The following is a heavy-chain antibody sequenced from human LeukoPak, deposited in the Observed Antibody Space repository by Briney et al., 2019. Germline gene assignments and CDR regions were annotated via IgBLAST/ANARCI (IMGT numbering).Heavy chain of an antibody. D-gene: IGHD3-9*01. V-gene: IGHV3-21*01. Sequence: GGSLRLSCAASGFTFSSYSMNWVRQAPGKGLEWVSSISSSSSYIYYADSVKSRFTISRDNAKNSLYLQMNSLRAEDTAVYYCARDLDSPNYYYYMDVWGKGTTVTVSS. CDR1: GFTFSSYS. CDR2: ISSSSSYI. CDR3: ARDLDSPNYYYYMDV. J-gene: IGHJ6*03.